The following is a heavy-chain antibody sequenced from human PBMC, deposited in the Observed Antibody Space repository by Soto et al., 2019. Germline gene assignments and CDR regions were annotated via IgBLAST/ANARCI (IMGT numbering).Heavy chain of an antibody. V-gene: IGHV3-15*07. CDR1: GFTFTNAW. D-gene: IGHD3-22*01. J-gene: IGHJ4*01. CDR3: TTDSYSTIIIVRFDY. CDR2: IKSKTDGGTT. Sequence: WGSLRLSCAASGFTFTNAWINWVRQAPGKGLEWVGRIKSKTDGGTTDYAEPVKGRFAISRDDSNNMVYLQMNSLKIEDTAVYYCTTDSYSTIIIVRFDYWGHGTLVTVS.